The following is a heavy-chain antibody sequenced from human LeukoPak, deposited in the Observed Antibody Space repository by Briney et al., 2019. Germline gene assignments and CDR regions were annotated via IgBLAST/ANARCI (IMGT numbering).Heavy chain of an antibody. Sequence: VASVKVSCKASGYTFTSYGITWVRQAPGQGLEWMGWVSAYADNTNYVQKIQGGVTMTTDTSTSTAYMELRSLRSDDTAVYYCARDCIGCHGFDYWGQGTLATVSS. CDR2: VSAYADNT. CDR3: ARDCIGCHGFDY. CDR1: GYTFTSYG. J-gene: IGHJ4*02. D-gene: IGHD2-15*01. V-gene: IGHV1-18*01.